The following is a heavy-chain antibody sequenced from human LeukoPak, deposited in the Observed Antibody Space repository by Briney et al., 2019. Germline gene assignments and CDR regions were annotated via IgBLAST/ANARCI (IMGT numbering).Heavy chain of an antibody. CDR3: ARGPISYSTGWYVNY. CDR2: TTHSGST. D-gene: IGHD6-19*01. J-gene: IGHJ4*02. CDR1: GGSFSGYY. V-gene: IGHV4-34*01. Sequence: SETLSLTCAVSGGSFSGYYWTWIRQSPGKGLEWIGETTHSGSTNYNPSLKSRVTISVDTSKNQFSLKLASVTAADTAVYYCARGPISYSTGWYVNYWGQGTLVTVSS.